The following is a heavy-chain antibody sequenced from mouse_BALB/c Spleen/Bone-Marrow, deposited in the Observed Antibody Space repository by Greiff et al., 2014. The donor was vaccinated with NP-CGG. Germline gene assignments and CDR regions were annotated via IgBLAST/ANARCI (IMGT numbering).Heavy chain of an antibody. J-gene: IGHJ3*01. Sequence: QLQQSGAELVKPGASVKLSCKASGYTFTSYWMHWMKQRPGQGLEWIGEINPSNGRTNYNEKFKNKATLTVDKSSSTAYMQLSSLTSEDSAVYSCAGGTPFAYWGQGTLVTVSA. V-gene: IGHV1S81*02. CDR2: INPSNGRT. CDR1: GYTFTSYW. CDR3: AGGTPFAY. D-gene: IGHD2-14*01.